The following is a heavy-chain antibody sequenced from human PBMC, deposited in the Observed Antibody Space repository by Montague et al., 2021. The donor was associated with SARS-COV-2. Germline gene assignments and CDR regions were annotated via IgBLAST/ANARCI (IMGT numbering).Heavy chain of an antibody. D-gene: IGHD3-22*01. J-gene: IGHJ4*02. V-gene: IGHV4-34*01. CDR3: ARGHQGVAMIVVVMIGAEYYFDY. Sequence: SETLSLTCAVYGGSFNDYSWSWIRQPPGKGLEWIGEITHGGNTNYSPSLKSRVIISADTSKNQFSLKLKSVTAADTANYYCARGHQGVAMIVVVMIGAEYYFDYWGQGSLVTVSS. CDR2: ITHGGNT. CDR1: GGSFNDYS.